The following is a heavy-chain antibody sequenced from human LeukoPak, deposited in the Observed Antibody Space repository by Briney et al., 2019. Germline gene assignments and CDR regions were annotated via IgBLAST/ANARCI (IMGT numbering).Heavy chain of an antibody. D-gene: IGHD6-6*01. J-gene: IGHJ4*02. Sequence: SETLSLTCAVYGGSFSGYYWSWIRQPPGKGLEWIGEINHSGSTNYNPSLKSRVTISVDTSKNQFSLKLFSVTAADTAVYYCTRGRLRSAQDSWGQGTLVTVSS. CDR1: GGSFSGYY. CDR3: TRGRLRSAQDS. V-gene: IGHV4-34*01. CDR2: INHSGST.